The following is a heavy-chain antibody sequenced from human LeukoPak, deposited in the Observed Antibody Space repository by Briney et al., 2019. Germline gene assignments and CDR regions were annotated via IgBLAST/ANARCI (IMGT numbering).Heavy chain of an antibody. CDR3: ARESYSGSYYSDY. V-gene: IGHV1-2*02. J-gene: IGHJ4*02. Sequence: ASVKVSCKASGYTFTGYYMHWVRQAPGQGLEWMGWINPNSGGTNYAQKFQGRVTMTRDTCISTAYMELSRLRSDDTAVYYCARESYSGSYYSDYWGQGTLVTVSS. CDR1: GYTFTGYY. CDR2: INPNSGGT. D-gene: IGHD1-26*01.